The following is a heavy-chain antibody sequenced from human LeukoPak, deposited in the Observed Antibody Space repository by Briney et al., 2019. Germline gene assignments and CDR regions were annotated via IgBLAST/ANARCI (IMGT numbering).Heavy chain of an antibody. Sequence: GGSLRLSCAASGFPFSSYAMTWVRQAPGKGLEWVSTVSTGGATSYYAGSVKGRFTISRDNSKNILYLQMNSLRAEDTAVYYCARRRGGPGSNSPLGYWGQGTLVTVSS. D-gene: IGHD3-10*01. V-gene: IGHV3-23*01. CDR1: GFPFSSYA. CDR3: ARRRGGPGSNSPLGY. J-gene: IGHJ4*02. CDR2: VSTGGATS.